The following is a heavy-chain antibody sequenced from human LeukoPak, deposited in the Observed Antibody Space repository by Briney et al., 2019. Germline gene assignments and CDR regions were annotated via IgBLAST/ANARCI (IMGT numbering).Heavy chain of an antibody. V-gene: IGHV1-2*02. CDR1: GYTFTGYY. CDR3: ARSWRHCSGDSCYPIDY. J-gene: IGHJ4*02. D-gene: IGHD2-15*01. CDR2: INPNSGGT. Sequence: ASVKVSCKASGYTFTGYYMHWVRQAPGQGLEWMGWINPNSGGTNYAQKFQGRVTMTRDTSISTAYMELSRLRSDDTAVYYCARSWRHCSGDSCYPIDYWGQGTQVTVSS.